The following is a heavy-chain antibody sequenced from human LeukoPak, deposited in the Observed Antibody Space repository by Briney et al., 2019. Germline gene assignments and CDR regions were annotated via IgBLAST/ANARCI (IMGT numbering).Heavy chain of an antibody. Sequence: PSETRSLTCTVSGGSISSYYWSWIRQPPGKGLEWIGYIYYSGSTNYNPSLKSRVTISVGTSKNQFSLKLSSVTAADTAVYYCARRRGYYDSSGYYGHFDYWGQETLVTVSS. D-gene: IGHD3-22*01. CDR2: IYYSGST. J-gene: IGHJ4*02. CDR3: ARRRGYYDSSGYYGHFDY. V-gene: IGHV4-59*01. CDR1: GGSISSYY.